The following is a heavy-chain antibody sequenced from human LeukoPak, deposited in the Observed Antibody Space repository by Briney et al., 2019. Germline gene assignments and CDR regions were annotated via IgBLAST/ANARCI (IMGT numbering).Heavy chain of an antibody. CDR1: GGSISSSSYY. J-gene: IGHJ4*02. V-gene: IGHV4-39*01. CDR3: ARMGYSGYDYDY. Sequence: SETLSLTCTVSGGSISSSSYYWGWLRQPPGKGLEWIGSIYYSGSTYYNPSLKSRVTISVDTSKNQFSLKLSSVTAADTAVYYCARMGYSGYDYDYWGQGTLVTVSS. D-gene: IGHD5-12*01. CDR2: IYYSGST.